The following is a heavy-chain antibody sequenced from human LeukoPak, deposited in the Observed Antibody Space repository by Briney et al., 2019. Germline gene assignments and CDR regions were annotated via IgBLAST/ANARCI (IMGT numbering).Heavy chain of an antibody. J-gene: IGHJ5*02. D-gene: IGHD2-15*01. CDR1: GGSISSYY. CDR2: IYTSGST. Sequence: QASETLSLTCTVSGGSISSYYWSWIRRPAGKGLEWIGRIYTSGSTNYNPSLKSRVTMSVDTSKNQFSLKLSPVTAADTAVCYCAREGWYRWFDPWGQGTLVTVSS. V-gene: IGHV4-4*07. CDR3: AREGWYRWFDP.